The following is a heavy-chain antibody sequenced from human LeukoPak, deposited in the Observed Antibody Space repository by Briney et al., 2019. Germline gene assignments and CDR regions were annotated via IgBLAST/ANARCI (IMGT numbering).Heavy chain of an antibody. CDR3: ARAGYYRFDY. V-gene: IGHV3-74*01. D-gene: IGHD2/OR15-2a*01. Sequence: GGSLRLSCAASGFTFSTSWMHWVRQAPGKGLVWVSRINSDGTAIDYADSVKGRFTISRDNAKNTLYLQMNSLRDEDTAVYYCARAGYYRFDYWGQGTLVTVSS. CDR1: GFTFSTSW. J-gene: IGHJ4*02. CDR2: INSDGTAI.